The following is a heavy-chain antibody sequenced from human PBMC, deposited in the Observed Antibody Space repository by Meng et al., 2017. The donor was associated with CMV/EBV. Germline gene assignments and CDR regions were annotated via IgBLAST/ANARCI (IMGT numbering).Heavy chain of an antibody. D-gene: IGHD2-15*01. Sequence: SETLSLTCTVSGGSISSYYWSWIRQPPGKGLEWIGYIYYSGSTNYNPSLKSRVTISVDTSKNQFSLKLSSVTAADTAVYYCARGGGICSGGSCYALGYYGMDVWGQGTTVTVSS. CDR1: GGSISSYY. CDR2: IYYSGST. J-gene: IGHJ6*02. CDR3: ARGGGICSGGSCYALGYYGMDV. V-gene: IGHV4-59*01.